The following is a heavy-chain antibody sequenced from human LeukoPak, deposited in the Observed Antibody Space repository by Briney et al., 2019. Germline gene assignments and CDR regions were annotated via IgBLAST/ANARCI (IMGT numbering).Heavy chain of an antibody. J-gene: IGHJ6*02. V-gene: IGHV1-18*01. D-gene: IGHD5-18*01. CDR1: GYTFTSYG. CDR3: ASVDTAMVTMHYYYGMDV. Sequence: ASVKVSCKASGYTFTSYGISWVRQAPGQGLEWMGWISAYNGNTNYAQKLQGRVTMTTDTSTSTAYMELRSLRSDDTAVYYCASVDTAMVTMHYYYGMDVWGQGTTVTVSS. CDR2: ISAYNGNT.